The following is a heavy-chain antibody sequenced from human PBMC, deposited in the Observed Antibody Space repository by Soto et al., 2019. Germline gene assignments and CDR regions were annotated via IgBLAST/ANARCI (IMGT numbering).Heavy chain of an antibody. V-gene: IGHV3-74*01. D-gene: IGHD5-12*01. CDR1: GFTVSSYW. J-gene: IGHJ6*02. CDR3: ARGALDIVATITADGMDV. Sequence: GGSLRLSCAASGFTVSSYWMHWVRQAPGKGLVWVSRINSDGSSTSYADSVKGRFTISRDNAKNTLYLQMNSLRAEDTAVYYCARGALDIVATITADGMDVWGQGTTVTVSS. CDR2: INSDGSST.